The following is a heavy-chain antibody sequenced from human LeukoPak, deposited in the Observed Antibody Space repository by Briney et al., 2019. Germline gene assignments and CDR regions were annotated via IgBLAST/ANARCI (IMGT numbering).Heavy chain of an antibody. CDR3: VAYNWNYPDY. D-gene: IGHD1-20*01. CDR1: GFSFGSYY. V-gene: IGHV3-74*01. J-gene: IGHJ4*02. Sequence: GGSLRLSCAASGFSFGSYYMYWVRQAPEKGLVWVSRIKTDGSSTAYADSVKGRFTISRGNAKNTLYLQMNSLRAEDTAVYYCVAYNWNYPDYWGQGTLVTVSS. CDR2: IKTDGSST.